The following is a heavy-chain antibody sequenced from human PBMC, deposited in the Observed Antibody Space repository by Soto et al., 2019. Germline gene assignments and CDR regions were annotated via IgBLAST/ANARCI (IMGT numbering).Heavy chain of an antibody. CDR1: GFSLTTSGVG. D-gene: IGHD3-10*01. V-gene: IGHV2-5*01. Sequence: QITLKESGPTLVKPTQTLTLTCTFSGFSLTTSGVGVGWIRQPPGKALEWLALIYWNDDKRYSPSLKSRLTITKDTSKNQVALTMTNMDPVDTATYYCALRGERFGDASYFDPWGQGTLVTVSS. CDR3: ALRGERFGDASYFDP. J-gene: IGHJ5*02. CDR2: IYWNDDK.